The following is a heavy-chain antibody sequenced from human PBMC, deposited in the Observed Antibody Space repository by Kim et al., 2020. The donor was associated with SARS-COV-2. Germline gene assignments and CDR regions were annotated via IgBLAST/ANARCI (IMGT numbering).Heavy chain of an antibody. V-gene: IGHV3-30-3*01. Sequence: GGSLRLSCAASGFTFSSYAMHWVRQAPGKGLEWVAVISYDGSNKYYADSVKGRFTISRDNSKNTLYLQMNSLRAEDTAVYYCARDTTSYCRSTSCFEYF. CDR2: ISYDGSNK. J-gene: IGHJ1*01. CDR1: GFTFSSYA. D-gene: IGHD2-2*01. CDR3: ARDTTSYCRSTSCFEYF.